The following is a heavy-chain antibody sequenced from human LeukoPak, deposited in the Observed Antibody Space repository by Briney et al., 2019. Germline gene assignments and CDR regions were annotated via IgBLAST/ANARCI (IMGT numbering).Heavy chain of an antibody. V-gene: IGHV5-51*01. D-gene: IGHD6-6*01. Sequence: GESLKISCKGSGYSFTSYWIGWVRLMPGKGLEWMGIIYPGDSDTSYSPSFQGQVTTSADKSISTAYLQWSSLKASDTAMYYCARRLSSSSPKTYYYYYGMDVWGQGTTVTVSS. CDR1: GYSFTSYW. CDR3: ARRLSSSSPKTYYYYYGMDV. J-gene: IGHJ6*02. CDR2: IYPGDSDT.